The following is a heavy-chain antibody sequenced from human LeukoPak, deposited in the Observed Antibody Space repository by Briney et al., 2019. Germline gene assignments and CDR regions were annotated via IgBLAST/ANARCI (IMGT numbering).Heavy chain of an antibody. V-gene: IGHV3-30*02. CDR1: GFIFSSYG. CDR2: IRYDGSKK. D-gene: IGHD5-18*01. Sequence: PGGSLRLSCAASGFIFSSYGMHWVRQAPGKGLEWVAFIRYDGSKKYYADSVKGRFTISRDNSKNTLYLQMNSLRAEDTAVYYCARVGVDTAMVNLYYYYYMDVWGKGTTVTVSS. J-gene: IGHJ6*03. CDR3: ARVGVDTAMVNLYYYYYMDV.